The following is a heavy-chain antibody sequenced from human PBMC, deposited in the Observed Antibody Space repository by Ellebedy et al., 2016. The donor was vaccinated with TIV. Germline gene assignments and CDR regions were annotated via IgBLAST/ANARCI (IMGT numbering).Heavy chain of an antibody. CDR2: IYYSGST. CDR1: GGSISSSSYY. V-gene: IGHV4-39*02. D-gene: IGHD2-2*01. Sequence: SETLSLXXTVSGGSISSSSYYWGWIRQPPGKGLEWIGSIYYSGSTYYNPSLKSRVTISVDTSKNQFSLKLSSVTAADTAVYYCARDDIVVAPGYFDYWGQGTLVTVSS. J-gene: IGHJ4*02. CDR3: ARDDIVVAPGYFDY.